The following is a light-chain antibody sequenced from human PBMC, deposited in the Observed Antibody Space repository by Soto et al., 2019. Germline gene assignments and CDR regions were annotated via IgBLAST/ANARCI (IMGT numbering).Light chain of an antibody. Sequence: ETVLTQSPGTLSLSPGERATLSCRASQSITNNYLAWYQQKPGQAPRLLIYGASSRVTGIPDRFSGIGSGTDFTLTISRLEPEDFAVYYCQQYRTSPITFGQGTRLEIK. CDR2: GAS. CDR1: QSITNNY. V-gene: IGKV3-20*01. J-gene: IGKJ5*01. CDR3: QQYRTSPIT.